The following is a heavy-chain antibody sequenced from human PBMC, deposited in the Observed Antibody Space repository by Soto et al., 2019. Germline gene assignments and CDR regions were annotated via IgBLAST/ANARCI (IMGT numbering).Heavy chain of an antibody. D-gene: IGHD3-3*01. CDR3: ARRSGGQIFGVVTLTPHAFDI. J-gene: IGHJ3*02. CDR2: ISSSSSTI. V-gene: IGHV3-48*01. Sequence: GGSLRLSCAASGFTFSSYSMNWVRQAPGKGLEWVSYISSSSSTIYYADSVKGRFTISRDNAKNSLYLKMNSLRAEDTAVYYCARRSGGQIFGVVTLTPHAFDIWGQGTMVTVSS. CDR1: GFTFSSYS.